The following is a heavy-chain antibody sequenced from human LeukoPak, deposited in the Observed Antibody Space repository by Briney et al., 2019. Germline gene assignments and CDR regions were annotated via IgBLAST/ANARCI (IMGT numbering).Heavy chain of an antibody. J-gene: IGHJ4*02. CDR2: ISYDGSNK. CDR3: ARAGSHSRPPGY. Sequence: GGSLSLSCAASGFTFSTYAMHWVRQAPGKGLEWVAVISYDGSNKYNADSVKGRFTISRDNSKNTLYLQMNSLRAEDTAVYYCARAGSHSRPPGYWGQGTLVTVSS. D-gene: IGHD6-13*01. V-gene: IGHV3-30-3*01. CDR1: GFTFSTYA.